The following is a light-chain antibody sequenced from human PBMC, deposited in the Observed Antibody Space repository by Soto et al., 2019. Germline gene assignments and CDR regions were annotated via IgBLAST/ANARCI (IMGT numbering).Light chain of an antibody. CDR2: AAS. Sequence: DLQMTQSPTSLSASVGDRVTITCRARQSISSSLNWYQQKPGKAPKLLIHAASSLQTGVPSRFSGSGSGTDFALTISSLQPEDFATYYCQQSYSTPYTFGQGTKLEIK. V-gene: IGKV1-39*01. J-gene: IGKJ2*01. CDR3: QQSYSTPYT. CDR1: QSISSS.